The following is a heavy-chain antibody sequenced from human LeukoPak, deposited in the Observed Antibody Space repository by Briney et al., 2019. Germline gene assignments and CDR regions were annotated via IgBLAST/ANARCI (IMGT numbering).Heavy chain of an antibody. CDR1: GFTFDDYA. D-gene: IGHD3-3*01. J-gene: IGHJ4*02. CDR2: ISWNSGSI. Sequence: GRSLRLSCAASGFTFDDYAMYWVRQAPGKGLEWVSGISWNSGSIGYADSVKGRFTISRDNAKNSLYLQMNSLRAEDTALYYCAKGRSITIFGVDLAFDYWGQGTLVTVSS. CDR3: AKGRSITIFGVDLAFDY. V-gene: IGHV3-9*01.